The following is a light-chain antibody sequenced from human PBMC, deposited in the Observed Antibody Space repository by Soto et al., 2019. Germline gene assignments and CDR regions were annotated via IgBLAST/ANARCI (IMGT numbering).Light chain of an antibody. J-gene: IGLJ2*01. CDR1: SGSIASNY. CDR3: QSNDSTSMV. Sequence: NFMLTQPHSVSESPGKTVTIYCTRSSGSIASNYVQWYQQRPGSVPTTLIYEDDQRPSGVPDRFSGSIDSSSNSASLIISGLKTVDEADYCCQSNDSTSMVFGEGTKLTVL. CDR2: EDD. V-gene: IGLV6-57*04.